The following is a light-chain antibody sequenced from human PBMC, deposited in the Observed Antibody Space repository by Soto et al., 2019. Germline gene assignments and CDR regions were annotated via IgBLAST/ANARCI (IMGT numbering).Light chain of an antibody. V-gene: IGLV1-40*01. J-gene: IGLJ1*01. Sequence: QSVLTQPPSVCGAPEQRVTISCSGSSSNIGAGYDVHWYQQLPGTAPKLLIYGDSNRPSGVPDRFSGSKSGTSASLAITGLHAEDEADYYCQSYDSSLSGYVFGTGTKVTVL. CDR2: GDS. CDR3: QSYDSSLSGYV. CDR1: SSNIGAGYD.